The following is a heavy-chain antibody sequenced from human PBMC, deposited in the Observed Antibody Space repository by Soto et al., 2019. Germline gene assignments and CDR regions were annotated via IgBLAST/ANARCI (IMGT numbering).Heavy chain of an antibody. V-gene: IGHV3-23*01. D-gene: IGHD6-19*01. CDR2: ISGSGGST. J-gene: IGHJ4*02. Sequence: EVQLLESGGGLVQPGGSLRLSCAASGFTFSSYAMSWVRQAPGKGLGWVSAISGSGGSTYYADSVKGRLTISRDNSKNTLYLQMNSLRAEDTVVYYCARGNGYSSGWFDYWGQGTLVTVSS. CDR3: ARGNGYSSGWFDY. CDR1: GFTFSSYA.